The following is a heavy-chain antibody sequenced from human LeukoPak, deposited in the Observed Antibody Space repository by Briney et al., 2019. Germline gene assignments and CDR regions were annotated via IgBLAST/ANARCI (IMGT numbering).Heavy chain of an antibody. CDR3: ARDSSDSSSWYIPN. J-gene: IGHJ4*02. D-gene: IGHD6-13*01. CDR1: GFTFSSYA. V-gene: IGHV3-30-3*01. Sequence: GGSLRLSCAASGFTFSSYAMHWVRQAPGKGLEWVAVISYDGSNKYYADSVKGRFTISRDNSKNTLYLQMNSLRAEDTAVYYCARDSSDSSSWYIPNWGQGTLVTVSS. CDR2: ISYDGSNK.